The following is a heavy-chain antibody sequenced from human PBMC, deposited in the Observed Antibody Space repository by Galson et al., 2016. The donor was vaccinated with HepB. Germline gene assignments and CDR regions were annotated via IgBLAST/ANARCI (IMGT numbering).Heavy chain of an antibody. J-gene: IGHJ4*02. CDR2: IYYSGST. V-gene: IGHV4-59*01. CDR1: GGSISRYH. Sequence: SETLSLTCTVSGGSISRYHWSWIRQPPGQGLEWIGYIYYSGSTNYNPSLESRVTMSVDTSRNQFSLKLSSVTAADTAVYYCARGIYSGNYLDYWGQGTLVTVAS. D-gene: IGHD1-26*01. CDR3: ARGIYSGNYLDY.